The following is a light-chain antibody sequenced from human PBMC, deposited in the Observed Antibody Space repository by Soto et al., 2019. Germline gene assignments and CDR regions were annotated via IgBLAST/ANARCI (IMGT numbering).Light chain of an antibody. V-gene: IGKV1-39*01. J-gene: IGKJ1*01. CDR1: QTIITY. CDR3: QQTYTLPHT. Sequence: DIQMTQSPSSLSASVGDTVTITCRASQTIITYLNWYQQKPWKAPKLLIYFASTLQSGVPSRFSGSRSGTDFTLTISSLQPEDFATYYCQQTYTLPHTFGQGTKV. CDR2: FAS.